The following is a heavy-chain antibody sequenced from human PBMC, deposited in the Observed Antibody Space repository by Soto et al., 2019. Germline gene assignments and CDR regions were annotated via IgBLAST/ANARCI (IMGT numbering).Heavy chain of an antibody. CDR1: GYSISSGYY. CDR3: ARASYSSGWEEDWFDP. CDR2: IYHSGST. V-gene: IGHV4-38-2*01. J-gene: IGHJ5*02. D-gene: IGHD6-19*01. Sequence: PSETLSLTCAVSGYSISSGYYWGWIRQPPGKGLEWIGSIYHSGSTYYNPSLKSRVTISVDTSKNQFSLKLSSVTAADTAVYYCARASYSSGWEEDWFDPWGQRTLVTVSS.